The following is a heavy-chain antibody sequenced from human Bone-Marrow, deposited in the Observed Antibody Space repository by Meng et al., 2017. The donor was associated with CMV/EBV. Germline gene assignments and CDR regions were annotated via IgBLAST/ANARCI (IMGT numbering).Heavy chain of an antibody. CDR1: GFTFSSYG. Sequence: GESLKISCAASGFTFSSYGMHWVRQAPGKGLEWVAFIRYDGSNKYYADSVKGRFTISRDNSKNTLYRQMNSLRAEDTAVYYCAKDINTAMVFPYYGMDVWGQGTTVTVSS. CDR2: IRYDGSNK. V-gene: IGHV3-30*02. CDR3: AKDINTAMVFPYYGMDV. D-gene: IGHD5-18*01. J-gene: IGHJ6*02.